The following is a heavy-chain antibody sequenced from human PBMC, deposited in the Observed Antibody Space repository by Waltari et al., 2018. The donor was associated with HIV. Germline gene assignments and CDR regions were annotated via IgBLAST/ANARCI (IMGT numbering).Heavy chain of an antibody. CDR2: IYWNYDK. CDR3: AHYDRQTTPYAEYFQH. J-gene: IGHJ1*01. V-gene: IGHV2-5*01. CDR1: GFSLSTSGVG. D-gene: IGHD4-17*01. Sequence: QITLKESGPTLVKPTQTLTLTCTFSGFSLSTSGVGVGWIRQPPGKALEWLALIYWNYDKRYSPSPKGRLTITKDTSKNQVVLTMTNMDPVDTATYYCAHYDRQTTPYAEYFQHWGQGTLVTVSS.